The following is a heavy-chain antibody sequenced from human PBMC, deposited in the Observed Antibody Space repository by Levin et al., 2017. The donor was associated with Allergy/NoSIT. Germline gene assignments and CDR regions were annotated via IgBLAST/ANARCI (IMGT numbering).Heavy chain of an antibody. CDR2: IYYSGST. D-gene: IGHD3-9*01. J-gene: IGHJ3*02. Sequence: SETLSLTCTVSSGSVSSGSYYWSWIRQPPGKGLEWIGYIYYSGSTNYNPSLKSRVTISVDTSKNQFSLKLSSVTAADTAVYCCARWYYDMFTGAFDIWGQGTMVTVSS. V-gene: IGHV4-61*01. CDR1: SGSVSSGSYY. CDR3: ARWYYDMFTGAFDI.